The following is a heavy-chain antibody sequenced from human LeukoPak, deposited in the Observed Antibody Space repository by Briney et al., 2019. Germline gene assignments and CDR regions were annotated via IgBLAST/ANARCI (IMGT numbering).Heavy chain of an antibody. V-gene: IGHV1-2*04. Sequence: ASVKVSCKASGYTFTGYYMHWVRQAPGQGLEWMGWINPNSGGTNYAQKFQGWVTMTRDTSISTAYMELSRLRSDDTAVYYCVSTAAGPAYYFDYWGQGTLVTVSS. D-gene: IGHD6-13*01. J-gene: IGHJ4*02. CDR3: VSTAAGPAYYFDY. CDR2: INPNSGGT. CDR1: GYTFTGYY.